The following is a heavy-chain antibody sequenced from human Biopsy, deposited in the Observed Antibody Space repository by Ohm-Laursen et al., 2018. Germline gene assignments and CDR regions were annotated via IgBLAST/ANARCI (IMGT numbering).Heavy chain of an antibody. V-gene: IGHV1-69*13. Sequence: SVKVSCKASGGNLRSYGISWVRQAPGQGLEWMGGIMPAFGVVNYGQNFEGRVTIDADDSTTTVDLSSLTSEDTAVYYCARGEAARVNDNYRYRLDHWGQGTTVVVSS. D-gene: IGHD6-6*01. CDR2: IMPAFGVV. J-gene: IGHJ6*02. CDR1: GGNLRSYG. CDR3: ARGEAARVNDNYRYRLDH.